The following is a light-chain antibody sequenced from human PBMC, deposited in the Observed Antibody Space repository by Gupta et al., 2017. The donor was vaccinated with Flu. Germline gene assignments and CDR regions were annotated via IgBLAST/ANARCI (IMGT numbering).Light chain of an antibody. V-gene: IGLV1-44*01. CDR3: ASWDDSLNGGV. J-gene: IGLJ3*02. CDR2: TNN. CDR1: SSNIGSNP. Sequence: VTISCYGSSSNIGSNPVNWYQQLPRAAPKLLIYTNNRRPSGVPDRFSGSKSDTSASLAISGLQSEDEADYYCASWDDSLNGGVFGGGTKLTVL.